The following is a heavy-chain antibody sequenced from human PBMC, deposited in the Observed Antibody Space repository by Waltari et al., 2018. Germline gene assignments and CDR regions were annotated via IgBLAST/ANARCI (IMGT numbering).Heavy chain of an antibody. Sequence: QVQLVESGGGVVQPGRSLRLSCAASGFTFSSYAMHRVRQAPGKGLEWVAVISYDGSNKYYADSVKGRFTISRDNSKNTLYLQMNSLRAEDTAVYYCARPLRAWSGYLAFDIWGQGTMVTVSS. J-gene: IGHJ3*02. V-gene: IGHV3-30-3*01. CDR3: ARPLRAWSGYLAFDI. CDR1: GFTFSSYA. CDR2: ISYDGSNK. D-gene: IGHD3-3*01.